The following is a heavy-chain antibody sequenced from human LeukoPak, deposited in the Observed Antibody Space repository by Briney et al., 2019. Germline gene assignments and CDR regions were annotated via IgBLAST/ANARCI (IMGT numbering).Heavy chain of an antibody. CDR1: GFTFSSYA. V-gene: IGHV3-30-3*01. CDR3: ARSDGSGSYYSPIGY. CDR2: ISYDGSNK. Sequence: GGSLRLSCAASGFTFSSYAMHWVRQAPGKGLEWVAVISYDGSNKYYADSVKGRFTISRDNSKNTLYLQMNSLRAEDTAVYYCARSDGSGSYYSPIGYWGQGTLVTVSS. J-gene: IGHJ4*02. D-gene: IGHD3-10*01.